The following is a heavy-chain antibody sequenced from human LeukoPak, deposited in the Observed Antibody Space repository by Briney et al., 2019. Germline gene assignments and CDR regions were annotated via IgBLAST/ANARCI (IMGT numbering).Heavy chain of an antibody. V-gene: IGHV4-34*01. CDR2: INHSGST. D-gene: IGHD6-6*01. J-gene: IGHJ4*02. Sequence: PSETLSLTCAVYGGSFSGYYWSWIRQPPGKGLEWIGEINHSGSTNYNPSLKSRATISVDTSKNQFSLKLSSVTAADTAVYYCARGRGAARQVLTRFDYWGQGTLVTVSS. CDR3: ARGRGAARQVLTRFDY. CDR1: GGSFSGYY.